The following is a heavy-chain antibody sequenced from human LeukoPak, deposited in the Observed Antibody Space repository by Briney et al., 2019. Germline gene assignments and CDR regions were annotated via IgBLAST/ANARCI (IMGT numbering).Heavy chain of an antibody. Sequence: ASVKVSCKASGYTFTSYGISWVRQAPGQGLEWMGCISAYNGNTNYAQNLQGRVTMTEDTSTDTAYMELSSLRSEDTAVYYCASRPDRYYYYYGMDVWGKGTTVTISS. CDR1: GYTFTSYG. CDR3: ASRPDRYYYYYGMDV. J-gene: IGHJ6*04. CDR2: ISAYNGNT. D-gene: IGHD1-14*01. V-gene: IGHV1-18*01.